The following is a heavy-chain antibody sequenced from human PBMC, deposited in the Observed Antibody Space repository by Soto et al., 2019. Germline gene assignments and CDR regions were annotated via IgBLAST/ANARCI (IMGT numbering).Heavy chain of an antibody. J-gene: IGHJ1*01. D-gene: IGHD6-13*01. V-gene: IGHV1-18*04. CDR2: INGYNDNT. Sequence: QVQLVQSGAEVKRPGTSVKVSCKASGYTFTNYGISWVRQAPGQGPEWMGWINGYNDNTKYAKKFQGRVTMTTDTSMSTAYMEVRSLRSDDTAIYYCARGGSSWSTEYYQYWGQGTLVIVSS. CDR3: ARGGSSWSTEYYQY. CDR1: GYTFTNYG.